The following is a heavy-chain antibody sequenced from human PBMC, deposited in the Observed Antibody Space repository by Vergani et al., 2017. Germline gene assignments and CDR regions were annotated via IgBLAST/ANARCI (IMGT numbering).Heavy chain of an antibody. Sequence: QVQLLQSGAEVKKPGASVKVSCKASGYTFTSYYMHWVRQAPGQGLEWMGIINPSGGSTSYAQKFQGRVTMTRDTSTSTVYMELSSLRSEDTAVYYCARGNMVRGVIRSFYYYGMDVWGQGTTVTVSS. D-gene: IGHD3-10*01. CDR2: INPSGGST. V-gene: IGHV1-46*03. CDR3: ARGNMVRGVIRSFYYYGMDV. J-gene: IGHJ6*02. CDR1: GYTFTSYY.